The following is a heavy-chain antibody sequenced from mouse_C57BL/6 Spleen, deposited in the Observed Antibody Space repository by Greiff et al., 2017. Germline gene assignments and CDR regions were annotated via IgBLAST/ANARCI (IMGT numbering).Heavy chain of an antibody. Sequence: EVMLVESGGDLVKPGGSLKLSCAASGFTFSSYGMSWVRQTPDKRLEWDATISSGGSYTYYPDSVKGRFTISRDNAKNTLYLQISRLRSEDTAMYYCARVEDYYGSSWFAYWGQGTLVTVSA. CDR2: ISSGGSYT. CDR3: ARVEDYYGSSWFAY. V-gene: IGHV5-6*01. J-gene: IGHJ3*01. D-gene: IGHD1-1*01. CDR1: GFTFSSYG.